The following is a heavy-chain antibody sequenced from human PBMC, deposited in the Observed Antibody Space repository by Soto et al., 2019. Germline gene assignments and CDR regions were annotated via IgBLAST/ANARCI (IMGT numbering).Heavy chain of an antibody. V-gene: IGHV3-23*01. CDR3: AKDRIPGIVVAVAYH. Sequence: GGSLRLSCAASGFTFSSYAMSWVRQAPGKGLEWVSAISGSGGSTYYADSVKGRFTISRDNSKNTLYLQMNSLRAEDTAVYYCAKDRIPGIVVAVAYHWGQGTLVTVSS. J-gene: IGHJ5*02. D-gene: IGHD6-19*01. CDR1: GFTFSSYA. CDR2: ISGSGGST.